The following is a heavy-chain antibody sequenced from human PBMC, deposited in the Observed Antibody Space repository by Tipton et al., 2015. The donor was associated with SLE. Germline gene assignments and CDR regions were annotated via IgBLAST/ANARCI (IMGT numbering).Heavy chain of an antibody. Sequence: QSGPEVKKPGVSVKVSCKTSGYIFANFGVSWVRQAPGQGLEWLGWISAYNGNTDFAQNVQGRVTMTRDTSISTAYMDLSSLRSEDTAVYYCARGRAFDIWGQGTMVTVSS. CDR2: ISAYNGNT. V-gene: IGHV1-18*01. CDR1: GYIFANFG. CDR3: ARGRAFDI. J-gene: IGHJ3*02.